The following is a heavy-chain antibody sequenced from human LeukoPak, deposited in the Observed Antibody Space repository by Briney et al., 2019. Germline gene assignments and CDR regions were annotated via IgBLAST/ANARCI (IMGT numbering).Heavy chain of an antibody. J-gene: IGHJ4*02. V-gene: IGHV3-64*01. CDR3: ARGPMVRGVIDY. CDR1: GFTFSSYA. Sequence: GGSLRLSCAASGFTFSSYAMHWVRQAPGKGLKYVSAISSNGGSTYYANSVKGRFTISRDNSKNTLYLQMGSLRAEDMAVYYCARGPMVRGVIDYWGQGTLVTVSS. CDR2: ISSNGGST. D-gene: IGHD3-10*01.